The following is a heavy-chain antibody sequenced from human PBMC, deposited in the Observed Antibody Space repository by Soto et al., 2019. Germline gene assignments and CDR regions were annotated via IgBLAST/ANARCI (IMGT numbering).Heavy chain of an antibody. J-gene: IGHJ6*02. CDR3: ATSTYCSSSTCYQGYGMDV. V-gene: IGHV1-3*05. D-gene: IGHD2-2*01. Sequence: QVQLVQSGAEEKKPGASVKVSCKASGYPFSNYAMHWVRQAPGQGLEWMGWINAGNGNSKYSQKFQGRVTITRDTSANTAYMELDSLRSEDTAVYYCATSTYCSSSTCYQGYGMDVWGQGTTVTVSS. CDR2: INAGNGNS. CDR1: GYPFSNYA.